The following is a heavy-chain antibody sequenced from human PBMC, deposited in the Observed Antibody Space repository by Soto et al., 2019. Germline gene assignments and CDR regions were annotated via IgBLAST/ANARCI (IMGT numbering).Heavy chain of an antibody. CDR2: IWYDGGNK. J-gene: IGHJ4*02. CDR1: GFTFSSYG. CDR3: ARGEVRSGYFDY. V-gene: IGHV3-33*01. D-gene: IGHD3-22*01. Sequence: QVQLVESGGGVVQPGRSLRLSCAASGFTFSSYGMHWVRQAPGKGLEWVAVIWYDGGNKYYADSVKGRFTISRDNSKNTLYLQMNSLRAEDTAVYYCARGEVRSGYFDYWGQGTLVTVSS.